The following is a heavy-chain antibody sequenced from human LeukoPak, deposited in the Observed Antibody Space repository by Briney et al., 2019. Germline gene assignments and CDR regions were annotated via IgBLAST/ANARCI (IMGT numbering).Heavy chain of an antibody. J-gene: IGHJ4*02. CDR1: GYSISSDY. V-gene: IGHV4-38-2*02. CDR2: IYHSGRT. D-gene: IGHD5-24*01. Sequence: SETLSLTCTVSGYSISSDYWGWIRQPPGKGLEWIGSIYHSGRTFYNPSLKSRVTISVDTSKNQFSLKLTSVTAADTAVYYCARLNLPATRFDYWGQGTLVTVSS. CDR3: ARLNLPATRFDY.